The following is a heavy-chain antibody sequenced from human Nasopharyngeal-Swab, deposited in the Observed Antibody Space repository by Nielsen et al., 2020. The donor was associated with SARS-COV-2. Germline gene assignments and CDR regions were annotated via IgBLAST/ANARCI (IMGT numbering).Heavy chain of an antibody. Sequence: GESLKISCVASGFTFDTYGMHWVRQAPGKGLEWVALISHDGSSVRYGDSVKGRFTISRDNSKNMLYLQMTSLGGDDTAVYYCTKRGGGGSGYYYHFFDYWGQGTLVTVSS. CDR3: TKRGGGGSGYYYHFFDY. D-gene: IGHD3-22*01. V-gene: IGHV3-30*18. J-gene: IGHJ4*02. CDR2: ISHDGSSV. CDR1: GFTFDTYG.